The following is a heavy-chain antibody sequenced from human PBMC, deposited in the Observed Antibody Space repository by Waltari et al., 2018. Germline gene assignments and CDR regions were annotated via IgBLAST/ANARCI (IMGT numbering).Heavy chain of an antibody. V-gene: IGHV4-38-2*02. CDR1: GYSISSGYY. CDR3: ARDLIQLWSRVDY. CDR2: IYHSGST. Sequence: QVQLQESGPGLVKPSETLSLTCAVSGYSISSGYYWGWIRQPPGKGLEWIGSIYHSGSTYYTPSLKSRVTISVDTSKNQFSLKLSAVTAADTAVYYCARDLIQLWSRVDYWGQGTLVTVSS. J-gene: IGHJ4*02. D-gene: IGHD5-18*01.